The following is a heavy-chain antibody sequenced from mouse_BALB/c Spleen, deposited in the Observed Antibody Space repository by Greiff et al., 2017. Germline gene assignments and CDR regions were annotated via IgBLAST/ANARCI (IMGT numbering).Heavy chain of an antibody. CDR2: IRNKANGYTT. CDR1: GFTFTDYY. Sequence: EVKVVESGGGLVQPGGSLRLSCATSGFTFTDYYMSWVRQPPGKALEWLGFIRNKANGYTTEYSASVKGRFTISRDNSQSILYLQMNTLRAEDSATYYCARDIKSYYGNYGAMDYWGQGTSVTVSS. V-gene: IGHV7-3*02. D-gene: IGHD2-1*01. J-gene: IGHJ4*01. CDR3: ARDIKSYYGNYGAMDY.